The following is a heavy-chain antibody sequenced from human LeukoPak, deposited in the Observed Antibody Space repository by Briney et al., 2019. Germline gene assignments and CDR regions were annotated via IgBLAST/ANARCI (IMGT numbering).Heavy chain of an antibody. CDR2: ISPYNGKT. V-gene: IGHV1-18*01. J-gene: IGHJ4*02. Sequence: GASMKVSCKASGYTFTDYAISWVRQAPGQGLEWMGWISPYNGKTYYAQSFQARVSMTTDTARSTAYMDLRGLRSDDAALYFYARSLYSSGWHDFWGQGTLVTVSS. CDR3: ARSLYSSGWHDF. CDR1: GYTFTDYA. D-gene: IGHD6-19*01.